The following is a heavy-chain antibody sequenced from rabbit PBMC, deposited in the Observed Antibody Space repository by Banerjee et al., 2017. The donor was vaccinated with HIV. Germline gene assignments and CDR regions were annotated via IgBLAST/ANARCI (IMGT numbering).Heavy chain of an antibody. CDR2: IGVGSSGST. J-gene: IGHJ6*01. CDR3: AREVYAAYGDTYGMDL. V-gene: IGHV1S40*01. D-gene: IGHD2-1*01. Sequence: QSLEESGGDLVKPGASLTLTCTASGFSFSSSYYMCWVRQAPGKGLEWIACIGVGSSGSTYYASWAKGRFTISKTSSTTVTLQMTSLTAADTATYFCAREVYAAYGDTYGMDLWGPGTLVTVS. CDR1: GFSFSSSYY.